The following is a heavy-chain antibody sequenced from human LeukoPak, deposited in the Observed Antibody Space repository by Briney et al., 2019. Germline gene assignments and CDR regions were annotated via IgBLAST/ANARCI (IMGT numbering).Heavy chain of an antibody. CDR2: VNLQGST. Sequence: GSLRLSCAASGFTFNSYAMSWVRQPPGKGLEWIGEVNLQGSTNYNPSLKSRVAISVDKSENHISLKLTSVTAADTAVYYCAREGGPYRPLDYSGQGTLVTVAS. J-gene: IGHJ4*02. V-gene: IGHV4-4*02. CDR1: GFTFNSYAM. CDR3: AREGGPYRPLDY.